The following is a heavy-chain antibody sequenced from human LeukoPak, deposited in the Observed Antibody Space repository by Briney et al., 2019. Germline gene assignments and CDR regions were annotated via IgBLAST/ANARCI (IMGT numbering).Heavy chain of an antibody. D-gene: IGHD6-19*01. CDR3: AKDPYSSGWGFDH. J-gene: IGHJ4*02. V-gene: IGHV3-30*18. CDR2: ISYDGSNK. Sequence: GGSLRLSCAASGFTFSSYGMHWVRQAPGKGLEWVAVISYDGSNKYYADSVKGRFTISRDNSKNTLYLQMNSLRAEDTAVYYCAKDPYSSGWGFDHWGQGTLVTVSS. CDR1: GFTFSSYG.